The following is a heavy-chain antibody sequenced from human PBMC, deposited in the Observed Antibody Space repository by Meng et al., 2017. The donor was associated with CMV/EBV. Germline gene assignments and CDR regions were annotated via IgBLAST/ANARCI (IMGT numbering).Heavy chain of an antibody. J-gene: IGHJ4*02. V-gene: IGHV4-30-4*08. CDR2: LYYSGRP. Sequence: QVHRQESGPGLVKPSQTLSLTFTVSGCSISSGDYYWSWIRQPPGPGLAWLGSLYYSGRPSSPPSLQSRVPLSVDTSKNQFSLKLSSVTAADTAVYYCARDNRRGGVDYWGQGTLVTVSS. CDR3: ARDNRRGGVDY. D-gene: IGHD3-3*01. CDR1: GCSISSGDYY.